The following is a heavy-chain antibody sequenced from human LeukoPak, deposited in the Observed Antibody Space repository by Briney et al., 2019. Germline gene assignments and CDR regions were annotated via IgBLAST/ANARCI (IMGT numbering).Heavy chain of an antibody. CDR1: GFTFSSYA. CDR2: MSGSGGSI. J-gene: IGHJ4*02. CDR3: AKGRGAVDY. D-gene: IGHD3-10*01. V-gene: IGHV3-23*01. Sequence: PGGSLRLSCAASGFTFSSYAMSWVRQAPGKGLEWVSAMSGSGGSISYADAVKGRFTISRDNSKNTLYLQMNSLRVEDTAVYYCAKGRGAVDYWGQGTLVTVSS.